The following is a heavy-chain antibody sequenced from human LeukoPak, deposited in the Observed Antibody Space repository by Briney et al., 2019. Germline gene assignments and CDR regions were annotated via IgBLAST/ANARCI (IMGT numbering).Heavy chain of an antibody. CDR3: ASTHCASPSCYSYYYSGLDV. Sequence: PSETLSLTCAVSGGSISSGTHYWNWIRQHPGQGLEWIGHIYHTGSAYYNPSLMSRVSISIDTSENQFSLKLSSVTAADTAVYYCASTHCASPSCYSYYYSGLDVWGQGTTVIVSS. V-gene: IGHV4-31*11. CDR2: IYHTGSA. CDR1: GGSISSGTHY. D-gene: IGHD2-2*01. J-gene: IGHJ6*02.